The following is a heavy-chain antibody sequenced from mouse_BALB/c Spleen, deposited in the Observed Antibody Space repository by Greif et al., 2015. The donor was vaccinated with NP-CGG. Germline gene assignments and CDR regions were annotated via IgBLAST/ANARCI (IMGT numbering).Heavy chain of an antibody. CDR3: ARDGNYWYFGV. Sequence: EVKVEESGGGLVKPGGSLKLSCAASGFTFSDYYMYWVRQTPEKRLEWVATISDGGSYTYYPDSVKGRFTISRDNAKNNLYLQMSSLKSEDTAMYYCARDGNYWYFGVWGAGTTVTVSS. J-gene: IGHJ1*01. D-gene: IGHD2-1*01. CDR1: GFTFSDYY. V-gene: IGHV5-4*02. CDR2: ISDGGSYT.